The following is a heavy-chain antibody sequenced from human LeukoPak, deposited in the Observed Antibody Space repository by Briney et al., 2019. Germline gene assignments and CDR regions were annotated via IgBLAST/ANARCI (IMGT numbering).Heavy chain of an antibody. J-gene: IGHJ6*02. Sequence: SVKVSCKASGYTFTSYAMHWVRQAPGQRLEWMGGIIPIFGTANYAQKFQGRVTITADESTSTAYMELSSLRSEDTAVYYCARVGRACSSTSCYDSYYYGMDVWGQGTTVTVSS. CDR3: ARVGRACSSTSCYDSYYYGMDV. V-gene: IGHV1-69*13. D-gene: IGHD2-2*01. CDR1: GYTFTSYA. CDR2: IIPIFGTA.